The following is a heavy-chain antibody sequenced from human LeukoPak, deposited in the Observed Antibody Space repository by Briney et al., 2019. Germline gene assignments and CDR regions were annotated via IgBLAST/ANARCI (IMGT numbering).Heavy chain of an antibody. CDR3: ISLKRITMIEDY. CDR1: GFTFSDSA. V-gene: IGHV3-73*01. J-gene: IGHJ4*02. D-gene: IGHD3-22*01. Sequence: PGGSLRLSCAASGFTFSDSALHWVRQASGKGLEWVGRIRTKPNSYATEYAASVKGRFTISRDDSKNTAYLQMNSLKTEDTAVYYCISLKRITMIEDYWGQGTLVTVSS. CDR2: IRTKPNSYAT.